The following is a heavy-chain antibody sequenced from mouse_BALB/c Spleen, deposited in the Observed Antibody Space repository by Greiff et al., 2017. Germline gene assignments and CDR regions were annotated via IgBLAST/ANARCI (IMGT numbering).Heavy chain of an antibody. CDR1: GYAFTSYN. J-gene: IGHJ4*01. CDR3: ARNQYGNYDYAMDY. CDR2: IGPYNGGT. Sequence: VQVQQSGPELVKPGASVKVSCKASGYAFTSYNMYWVKQSHGKSLEWIGYIGPYNGGTSYNQKFKGKAKLTVEKSSSTAYMHLNSLTSEDSAVYYCARNQYGNYDYAMDYWGQGTSVTVSS. V-gene: IGHV1S135*01. D-gene: IGHD2-10*02.